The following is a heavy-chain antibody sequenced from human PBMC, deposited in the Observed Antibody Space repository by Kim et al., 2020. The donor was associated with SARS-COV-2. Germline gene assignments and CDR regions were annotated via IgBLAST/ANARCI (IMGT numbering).Heavy chain of an antibody. D-gene: IGHD3-10*01. CDR2: INTNTGNP. J-gene: IGHJ6*02. CDR1: GYTFTSYA. CDR3: ARGSLEGSITMVRGVYYYYYGMDV. Sequence: ASVKVSCKASGYTFTSYAMNWVRQAPGQGLEWMGWINTNTGNPTYAQGFTGRFVFSLDTSVSTAYLQISSLKAEDTAVYYCARGSLEGSITMVRGVYYYYYGMDVWGQGTTVTVSS. V-gene: IGHV7-4-1*02.